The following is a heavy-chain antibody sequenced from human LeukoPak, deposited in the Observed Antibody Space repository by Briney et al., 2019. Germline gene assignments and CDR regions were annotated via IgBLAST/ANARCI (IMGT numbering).Heavy chain of an antibody. Sequence: ASVKVSCKASGYTFTGYYLHWVRQAPGQGLEWMGWINPNSGGTNYAQKFQGRVTMTRDTSISTAYMEVSRLRSDDTAVYYCARVGGSGYSRGWYGHGARGTGVTVFS. V-gene: IGHV1-2*02. CDR3: ARVGGSGYSRGWYGH. CDR1: GYTFTGYY. CDR2: INPNSGGT. D-gene: IGHD6-19*01. J-gene: IGHJ5*02.